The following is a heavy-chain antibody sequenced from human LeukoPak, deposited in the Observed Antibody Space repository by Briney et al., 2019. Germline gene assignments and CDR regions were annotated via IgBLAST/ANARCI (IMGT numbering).Heavy chain of an antibody. Sequence: PSETLSLTCTVSGGSISSGSYYWSWIRQPAGKGLEWIGRIYTSGSTNYNPSLKSRVTISVDTSKNQFSLKLSSVTAADTAVYYCARDLRSHSGWYAEWGQGTLVTVSS. D-gene: IGHD6-19*01. V-gene: IGHV4-61*02. CDR1: GGSISSGSYY. CDR3: ARDLRSHSGWYAE. CDR2: IYTSGST. J-gene: IGHJ4*02.